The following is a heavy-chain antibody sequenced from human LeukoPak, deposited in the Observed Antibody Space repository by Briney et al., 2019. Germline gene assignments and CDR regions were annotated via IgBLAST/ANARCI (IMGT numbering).Heavy chain of an antibody. D-gene: IGHD6-19*01. V-gene: IGHV1-18*01. CDR1: GYTLTSYG. CDR3: ARDLGQWLVLPYYFDY. CDR2: ISAYNGNT. Sequence: ASVKVSYKASGYTLTSYGISWVRQAPGQGLEWMGWISAYNGNTNYAQKLQGRVTMTTDTSTSTAYMELRSLRSDDTAVYYCARDLGQWLVLPYYFDYWGQGTLVTVSS. J-gene: IGHJ4*02.